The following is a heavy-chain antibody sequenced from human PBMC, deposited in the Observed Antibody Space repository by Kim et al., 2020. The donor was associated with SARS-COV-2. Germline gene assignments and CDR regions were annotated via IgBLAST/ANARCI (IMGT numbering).Heavy chain of an antibody. V-gene: IGHV4-39*07. CDR2: IYYSGST. Sequence: SETLSLTCTVSGGSISSSSYYWGWIRQPPGKGLEWIGSIYYSGSTYYNPSLKSRVTISVDTSKNQFSLKLSSVTAADTAVYYCVREGDSYGYWGGRYDYWGQGTLVTVSS. CDR3: VREGDSYGYWGGRYDY. CDR1: GGSISSSSYY. J-gene: IGHJ4*02. D-gene: IGHD5-18*01.